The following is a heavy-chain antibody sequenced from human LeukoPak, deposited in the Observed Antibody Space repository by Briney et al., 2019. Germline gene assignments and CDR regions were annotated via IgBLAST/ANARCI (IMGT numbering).Heavy chain of an antibody. CDR3: ARDQNNWNEKDY. J-gene: IGHJ4*02. CDR2: ISSSSSYI. CDR1: GFTFSSYS. V-gene: IGHV3-21*01. Sequence: KPGGSLRLSCAASGFTFSSYSMNWVRQAPGKGLEWVSSISSSSSYIYYADSVKGRFTISRDNAKNSLYLQMNSLRAEDTAVYYCARDQNNWNEKDYWGQGTLVTVSS. D-gene: IGHD1-1*01.